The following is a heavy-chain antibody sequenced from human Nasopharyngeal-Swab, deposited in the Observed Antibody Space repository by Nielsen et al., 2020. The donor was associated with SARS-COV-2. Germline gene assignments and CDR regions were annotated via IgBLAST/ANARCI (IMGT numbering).Heavy chain of an antibody. J-gene: IGHJ6*02. CDR3: VGSSWYGDYYYYYGMDV. D-gene: IGHD6-13*01. CDR2: IYYSGST. CDR1: GGSISSSSYY. V-gene: IGHV4-39*07. Sequence: GSPRLSCTVSGGSISSSSYYWGWIRQPPGKGLEWIGSIYYSGSTYYNPSLKSRVTISVDTSKNQFSLKLSSVTAADTAVYYCVGSSWYGDYYYYYGMDVWGQGTTVTVSS.